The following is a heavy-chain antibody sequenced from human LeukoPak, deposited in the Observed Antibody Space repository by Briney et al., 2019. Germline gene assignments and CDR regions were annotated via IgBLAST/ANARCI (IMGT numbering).Heavy chain of an antibody. CDR3: ARFGDYYDSSGYSGY. CDR2: INPNSGGT. V-gene: IGHV1-2*06. D-gene: IGHD3-22*01. J-gene: IGHJ4*02. CDR1: GYTFTGYY. Sequence: GASVKVSCKASGYTFTGYYMHWVRQAPGQGLEWMGRINPNSGGTNYAQKFQGRVTMTRDTSISTAYMELSRLRSDDTAVYYCARFGDYYDSSGYSGYWGQGTLVTVSS.